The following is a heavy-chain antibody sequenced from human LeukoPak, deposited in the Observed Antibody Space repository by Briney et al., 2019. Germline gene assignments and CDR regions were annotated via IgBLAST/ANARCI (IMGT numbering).Heavy chain of an antibody. CDR1: GGSITSYY. D-gene: IGHD3-10*01. CDR2: ISDSGST. CDR3: ARDFGPSRGFDY. J-gene: IGHJ4*02. V-gene: IGHV4-59*01. Sequence: SETLSLTCTVSGGSITSYYWSWLRQPPGKGLDWIAFISDSGSTYYNPSLKSRVTISLDTSKKQFSLKLTSVTAADTAVYYCARDFGPSRGFDYWGRGTLVTVSS.